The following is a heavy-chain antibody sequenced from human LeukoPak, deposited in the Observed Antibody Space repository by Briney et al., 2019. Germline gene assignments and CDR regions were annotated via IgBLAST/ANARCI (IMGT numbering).Heavy chain of an antibody. CDR1: GGSISSSSYY. J-gene: IGHJ4*02. D-gene: IGHD3-10*01. CDR3: ARRYYGSGSYYEAFDY. V-gene: IGHV4-39*01. CDR2: IYYSGST. Sequence: PSETLSLTCTVSGGSISSSSYYWGWIRQPPGKGLEWIGSIYYSGSTYYNPSLKSRVTISVDTSKNQFSLKLSSVTAADTAVYYCARRYYGSGSYYEAFDYWGQGTLVTVSS.